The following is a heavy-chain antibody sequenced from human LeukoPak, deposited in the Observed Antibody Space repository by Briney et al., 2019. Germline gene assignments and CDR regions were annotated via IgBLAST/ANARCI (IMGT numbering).Heavy chain of an antibody. CDR1: GYTFTGYY. J-gene: IGHJ5*02. CDR3: ARGAPYDFWSGQNNWFDP. V-gene: IGHV1-2*02. CDR2: INPNSGGT. Sequence: GASVKVSCKASGYTFTGYYMHWVRQAPGQGLEWMGWINPNSGGTNYAQKFQGRVTMTRDTSISTAYMELSRLRSDDTAVYYCARGAPYDFWSGQNNWFDPWGQGTLVTVSS. D-gene: IGHD3-3*01.